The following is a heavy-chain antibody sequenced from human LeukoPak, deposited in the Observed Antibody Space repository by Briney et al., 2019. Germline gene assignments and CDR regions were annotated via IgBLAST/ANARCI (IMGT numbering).Heavy chain of an antibody. J-gene: IGHJ4*02. Sequence: GGSLRVSCAASGFTVSSNYMSWVRQAPEKGLEWVSVIYSGSGTYYADSVKGRFTISRDNSKNTLYLQMNSLRVNDTAVYYCARGGSAWFGGIDYWGQGTLVTVSS. CDR1: GFTVSSNY. D-gene: IGHD3-10*01. CDR2: IYSGSGT. V-gene: IGHV3-53*05. CDR3: ARGGSAWFGGIDY.